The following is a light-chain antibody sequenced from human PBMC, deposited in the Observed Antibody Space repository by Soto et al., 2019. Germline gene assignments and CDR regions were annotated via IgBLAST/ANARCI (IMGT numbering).Light chain of an antibody. CDR3: QQYGSSPPKIT. Sequence: EIVLTQSPGTLSLSPGERATLSCRASQSVSSSYLAWYQQKPGQAPRLLIYGASSRATGIPDRFSGSASGTDFTLTISRLEPEDFAVYYCQQYGSSPPKITFGGGTKVEIK. V-gene: IGKV3-20*01. J-gene: IGKJ4*01. CDR1: QSVSSSY. CDR2: GAS.